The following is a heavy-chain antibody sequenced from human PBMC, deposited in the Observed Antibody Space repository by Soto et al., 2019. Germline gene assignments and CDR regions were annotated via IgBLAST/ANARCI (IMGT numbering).Heavy chain of an antibody. J-gene: IGHJ6*03. Sequence: PSQTLSLTCAISGDSVSSNSAAWNWIRQSPSRGLEWLGRTYYRSKWYNEYGVSVKSRITINPDTSKNQFSLYLNSVTPEDTAVYYCARDVLTREIGYDYYYMDVWGKGTTVTVSS. D-gene: IGHD2-8*01. CDR1: GDSVSSNSAA. CDR3: ARDVLTREIGYDYYYMDV. CDR2: TYYRSKWYN. V-gene: IGHV6-1*01.